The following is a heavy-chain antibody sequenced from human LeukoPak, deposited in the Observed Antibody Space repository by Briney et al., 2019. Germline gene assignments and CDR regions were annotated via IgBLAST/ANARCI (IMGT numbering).Heavy chain of an antibody. CDR3: SRGEYQLLYDY. CDR1: GYTFTASY. V-gene: IGHV1-2*02. J-gene: IGHJ4*02. CDR2: INPSSGGT. D-gene: IGHD2-2*02. Sequence: GASVKVSCKASGYTFTASYIHWVRQAPGQGLEWMGWINPSSGGTNYAQKFQGRVTMTRDTSTSTVYMELSSLRSEDTAVYYCSRGEYQLLYDYWGQGTLVTVSS.